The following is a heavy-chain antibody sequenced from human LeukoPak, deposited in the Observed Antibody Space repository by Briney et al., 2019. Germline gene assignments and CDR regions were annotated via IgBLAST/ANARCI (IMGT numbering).Heavy chain of an antibody. CDR2: IKQDGSEK. CDR1: GFTFSSYW. Sequence: PGGSLRLSCAASGFTFSSYWMSWVRQAPGKGLEWVANIKQDGSEKYYVDSVKGRFTISRDNAKNSLYLQMNSLRAEDTAVYYCARTERDNYDSWSGYLSFDYWGQGTLVTVSS. D-gene: IGHD3-3*01. V-gene: IGHV3-7*01. CDR3: ARTERDNYDSWSGYLSFDY. J-gene: IGHJ4*02.